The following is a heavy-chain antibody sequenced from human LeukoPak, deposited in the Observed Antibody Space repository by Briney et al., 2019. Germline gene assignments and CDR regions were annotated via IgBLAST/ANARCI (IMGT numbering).Heavy chain of an antibody. J-gene: IGHJ4*02. Sequence: GGSLRLSCETSGFTFNSFSMHWVRQAPGKGLEWVAIISYDGSTKSYADSVKGRFTISGDNSKNTVYLQMNSLKTEDTAVYYCARDWWGYSSSWGLFDYWGQGTLVTVSS. V-gene: IGHV3-30-3*01. CDR3: ARDWWGYSSSWGLFDY. CDR1: GFTFNSFS. CDR2: ISYDGSTK. D-gene: IGHD6-13*01.